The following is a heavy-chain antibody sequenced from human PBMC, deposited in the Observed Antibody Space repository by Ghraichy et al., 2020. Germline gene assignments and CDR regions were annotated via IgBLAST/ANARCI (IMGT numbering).Heavy chain of an antibody. V-gene: IGHV4-59*01. CDR1: GGSISSYY. CDR2: IYYSGST. D-gene: IGHD6-13*01. Sequence: SETLSLTCTVSGGSISSYYWSWIRQPPGKGLEWIGYIYYSGSTNYNPSLKSRVTISVDTSKNQFSLKLSSVTAADTAVYYCARDRVLYSSSWFYFDYWGQGTLVTVSS. CDR3: ARDRVLYSSSWFYFDY. J-gene: IGHJ4*02.